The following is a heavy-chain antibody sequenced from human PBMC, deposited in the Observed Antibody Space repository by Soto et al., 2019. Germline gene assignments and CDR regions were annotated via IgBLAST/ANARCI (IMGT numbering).Heavy chain of an antibody. D-gene: IGHD3-22*01. Sequence: GGSLRLSCAASGFTFSSYAMSWVRQAPGKGLEWVSAISGSGGSTYYADSVKGRFTISRDNSKNTLYLQMNSLRAEDTAVYYCANSYYYDSSGYPLDYSYCGMDVWGQATAVTVS. CDR2: ISGSGGST. V-gene: IGHV3-23*01. J-gene: IGHJ6*02. CDR3: ANSYYYDSSGYPLDYSYCGMDV. CDR1: GFTFSSYA.